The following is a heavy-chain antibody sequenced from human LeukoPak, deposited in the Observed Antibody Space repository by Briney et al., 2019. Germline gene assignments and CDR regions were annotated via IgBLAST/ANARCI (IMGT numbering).Heavy chain of an antibody. V-gene: IGHV4-34*01. D-gene: IGHD4-17*01. CDR1: GESFRDYY. CDR2: INHSGST. CDR3: ARDLYPYGDYPDAFDI. Sequence: SETLSLTCAVYGESFRDYYWSWIRQPPGKGLEWIGEINHSGSTNYNPSLKSRVTISVDTSKNQFSLKLSSVTAADTAVYYCARDLYPYGDYPDAFDIWGQGTMVTVSS. J-gene: IGHJ3*02.